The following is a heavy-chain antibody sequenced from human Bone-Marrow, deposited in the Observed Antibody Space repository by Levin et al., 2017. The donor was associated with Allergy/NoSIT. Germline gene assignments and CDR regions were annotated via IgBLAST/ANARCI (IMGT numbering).Heavy chain of an antibody. Sequence: PGESLKISCAASGFTFSDYTMHWVRKAPGKGLEWMAVISHDGSSKYYADSVTGRFTISRDNSKNTLHLQMNSLSSEDTAVYYCARDRGAQQWEYYFDFWGQGTLVTVSS. CDR3: ARDRGAQQWEYYFDF. J-gene: IGHJ4*02. CDR1: GFTFSDYT. V-gene: IGHV3-30-3*01. D-gene: IGHD3-10*01. CDR2: ISHDGSSK.